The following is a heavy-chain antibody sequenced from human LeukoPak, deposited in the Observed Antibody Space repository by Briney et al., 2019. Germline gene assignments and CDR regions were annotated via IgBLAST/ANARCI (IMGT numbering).Heavy chain of an antibody. V-gene: IGHV3-48*01. CDR3: SRELSSSVRVVDG. CDR1: GFTFISYS. Sequence: GGSLRLSCTASGFTFISYSMNWVRQAPGKGLEWVSYISSSSSTIYYVDSVKGRFTISRDNAKDSLYLQMKSLRADDPAVYYWSRELSSSVRVVDGWGQETLVTVSS. D-gene: IGHD6-6*01. CDR2: ISSSSSTI. J-gene: IGHJ4*02.